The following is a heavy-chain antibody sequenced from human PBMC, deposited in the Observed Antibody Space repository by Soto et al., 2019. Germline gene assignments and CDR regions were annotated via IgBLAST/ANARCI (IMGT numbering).Heavy chain of an antibody. D-gene: IGHD2-2*01. CDR2: IIPIFGTE. CDR1: GGTFSSHS. V-gene: IGHV1-69*01. Sequence: QVQLVQSGAEVKKPGSSVKVSCKVSGGTFSSHSINWVRQAPGQGPEWMGGIIPIFGTENYAQKFQGRVTITADESTITAYMELSSLTSEATALYYCSTSVYCSTTRCYYYYGLDVWGQGTTVIVSS. CDR3: STSVYCSTTRCYYYYGLDV. J-gene: IGHJ6*02.